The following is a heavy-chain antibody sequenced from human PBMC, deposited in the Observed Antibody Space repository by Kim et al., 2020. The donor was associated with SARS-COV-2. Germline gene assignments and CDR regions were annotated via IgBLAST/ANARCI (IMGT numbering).Heavy chain of an antibody. Sequence: GGSLRLSCAASGFTFSSYAMSWVRQAPGKGLEWVSAISGSGSSTYYADSVKGRFTISRDNSKNTLYLQMNSLRAEDTAVYYCAKDTGIVVVPAAARSWGQGTLVTVSS. CDR1: GFTFSSYA. D-gene: IGHD2-2*01. CDR3: AKDTGIVVVPAAARS. CDR2: ISGSGSST. J-gene: IGHJ4*02. V-gene: IGHV3-23*01.